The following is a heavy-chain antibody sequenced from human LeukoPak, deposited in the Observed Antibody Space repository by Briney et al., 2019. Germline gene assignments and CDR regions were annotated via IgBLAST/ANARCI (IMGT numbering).Heavy chain of an antibody. CDR3: ARPHRDNSGYYYYYYMDV. Sequence: SETLSLTCTVSGGSISSYYWSWIRQPPGKGLEWIGYIYYSGSTNYNPSLKSRVTISVDTSKNQFSLKLSSVTAADTAVYYCARPHRDNSGYYYYYYMDVWGKGTTVTVSS. D-gene: IGHD3-22*01. J-gene: IGHJ6*03. CDR2: IYYSGST. V-gene: IGHV4-59*08. CDR1: GGSISSYY.